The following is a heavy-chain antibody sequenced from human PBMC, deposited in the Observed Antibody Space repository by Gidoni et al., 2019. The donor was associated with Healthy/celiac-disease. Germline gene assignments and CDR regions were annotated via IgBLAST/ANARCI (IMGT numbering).Heavy chain of an antibody. Sequence: EVQLVESGGGLVQPGGSLRLSCAASGFTFSSYSMNWVRQAPGKGLECVSYISSSSSTIYYADSVKGRFTISRDNAKNSLYLQMNSLRAEDTAVYYCARDGAEYYDSSGYNLDYWGQGTLVTVSS. CDR3: ARDGAEYYDSSGYNLDY. D-gene: IGHD3-22*01. CDR2: ISSSSSTI. CDR1: GFTFSSYS. V-gene: IGHV3-48*01. J-gene: IGHJ4*02.